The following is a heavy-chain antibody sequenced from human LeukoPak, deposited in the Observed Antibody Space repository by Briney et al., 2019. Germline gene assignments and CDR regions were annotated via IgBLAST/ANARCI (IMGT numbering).Heavy chain of an antibody. Sequence: PSETLSLTCAVYGGSFSGYYWSWIRQPPGKGLEWIGGINHSGSTNYNPSPKSRVTISVDTSKNQFSLKLSSVTAADTAVYYCARGGGSQYCSSTSCSLDYWGQGTLVTVSS. CDR3: ARGGGSQYCSSTSCSLDY. CDR1: GGSFSGYY. D-gene: IGHD2-2*01. CDR2: INHSGST. V-gene: IGHV4-34*01. J-gene: IGHJ4*02.